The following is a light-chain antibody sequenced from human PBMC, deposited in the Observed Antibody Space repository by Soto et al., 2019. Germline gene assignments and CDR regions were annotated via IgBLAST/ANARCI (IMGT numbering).Light chain of an antibody. J-gene: IGKJ5*01. Sequence: EIVLTQSPGTLSLSPGERATLSCRASQSVGSDLAWYQQKPGQAPRLLIYGGSTRATGIPARVSGSGSGTEFTLTISSLQSEDFAVYYCQQYNNWPITFGQGTRLEIK. CDR1: QSVGSD. CDR3: QQYNNWPIT. V-gene: IGKV3-15*01. CDR2: GGS.